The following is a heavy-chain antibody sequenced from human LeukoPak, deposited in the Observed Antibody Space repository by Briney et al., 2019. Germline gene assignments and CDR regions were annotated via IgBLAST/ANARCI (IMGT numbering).Heavy chain of an antibody. Sequence: GGSLRLSCAASRFTFNSYAMSWVRQAPGKGLEWVSVIGGSNGITFYVGSVKGRFTISRDNSKDTLYLQMNSLRAEDTAVYYCAKDYPPDYWGQGTLVTVSS. J-gene: IGHJ4*02. CDR1: RFTFNSYA. CDR2: IGGSNGIT. CDR3: AKDYPPDY. V-gene: IGHV3-23*01.